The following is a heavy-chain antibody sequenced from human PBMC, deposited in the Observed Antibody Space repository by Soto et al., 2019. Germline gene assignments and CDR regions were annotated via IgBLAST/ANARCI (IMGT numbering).Heavy chain of an antibody. D-gene: IGHD2-2*01. CDR1: GFTFSSYW. V-gene: IGHV3-7*05. CDR2: IKQDGSEK. J-gene: IGHJ6*02. Sequence: GGSLRLSCAASGFTFSSYWMSWVRQAPGKGLEWVANIKQDGSEKYYLDSVKGRFTISRDNAKNSLYLQMNSLRAEDTAVYYCARNGYCSSTSCYGVPVGMDVWGQGTTVTVSS. CDR3: ARNGYCSSTSCYGVPVGMDV.